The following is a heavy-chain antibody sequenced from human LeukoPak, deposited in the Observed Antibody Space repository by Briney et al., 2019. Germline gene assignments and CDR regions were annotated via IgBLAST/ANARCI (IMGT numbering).Heavy chain of an antibody. J-gene: IGHJ4*02. CDR1: GYSISSGYY. V-gene: IGHV4-38-2*01. Sequence: SETLSLTCAVSGYSISSGYYWGWIRQPPGKGLEGIGSIYHSGSTYYNPSLKRRVTISVDTSKNQFSLKLSSVTAADTAVYYCARHRDGYHYYFDYWGQGTLVTVSS. CDR3: ARHRDGYHYYFDY. D-gene: IGHD5-24*01. CDR2: IYHSGST.